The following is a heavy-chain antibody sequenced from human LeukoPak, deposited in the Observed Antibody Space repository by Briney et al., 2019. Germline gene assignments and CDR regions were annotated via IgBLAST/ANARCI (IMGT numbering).Heavy chain of an antibody. CDR2: INHSGST. CDR1: GGSFSGYY. J-gene: IGHJ1*01. V-gene: IGHV4-34*01. D-gene: IGHD3-22*01. CDR3: ARGRGDSSGYYYFHH. Sequence: SETLSLTCAVYGGSFSGYYWSWIRQPPGKGLEWIGEINHSGSTNYNPSLKSRVTISVDTSKNQFSPKLSSVTAADTAVYYCARGRGDSSGYYYFHHWGQGTLVTVSS.